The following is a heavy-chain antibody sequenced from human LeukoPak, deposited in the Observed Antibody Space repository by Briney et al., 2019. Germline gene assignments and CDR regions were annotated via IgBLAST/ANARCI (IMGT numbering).Heavy chain of an antibody. D-gene: IGHD3-16*01. V-gene: IGHV5-51*01. CDR3: ARHGSSWGGVYYFDY. Sequence: PGESLKLSCKASGYSFTTYWIGWVRQMPGKGLDWMGIIYPGDSDTRYSPSFQGQVTISVDKSISTAYLQWSSLKASDTAMYYCARHGSSWGGVYYFDYWGQGTLVTVSS. J-gene: IGHJ4*02. CDR1: GYSFTTYW. CDR2: IYPGDSDT.